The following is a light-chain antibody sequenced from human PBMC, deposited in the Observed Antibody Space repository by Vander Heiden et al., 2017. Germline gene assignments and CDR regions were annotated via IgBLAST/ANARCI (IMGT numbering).Light chain of an antibody. CDR3: QQDDTTPVT. CDR1: QSVLYSSNNKNY. V-gene: IGKV4-1*01. Sequence: DTVMTQSPDSLAVSLGERATINCKSSQSVLYSSNNKNYLAWYQQKPGQPPKLLIYWASTRESGVPDRFSDSGSGTDFTLTISSLQAEDVAVYYCQQDDTTPVTFGGGTKVEIK. J-gene: IGKJ4*01. CDR2: WAS.